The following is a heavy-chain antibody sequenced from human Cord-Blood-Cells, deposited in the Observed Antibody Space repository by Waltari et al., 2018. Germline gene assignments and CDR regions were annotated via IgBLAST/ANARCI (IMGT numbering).Heavy chain of an antibody. CDR3: ARDLKLRAAAGYFDY. D-gene: IGHD6-13*01. CDR1: GFTFSSSG. CDR2: IWYDGSNK. V-gene: IGHV3-33*01. Sequence: HVQLVESGGGVVQPGRSWSGSCVASGFTFSSSGLDWVRQARGKGLEWVAVIWYDGSNKYYADSVKGRFTISRDNSKNTLYLQMNSLRAEDTAVYYCARDLKLRAAAGYFDYWGQGTLVTVSS. J-gene: IGHJ4*02.